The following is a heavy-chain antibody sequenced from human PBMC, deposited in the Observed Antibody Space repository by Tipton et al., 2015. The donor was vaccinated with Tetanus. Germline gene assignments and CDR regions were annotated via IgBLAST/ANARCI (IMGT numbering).Heavy chain of an antibody. D-gene: IGHD5-18*01. CDR3: AREPGFSYGFKY. Sequence: TLSLTCNVSGGSIISGEYYWTWIRRHAGRGLEWIGSIHHSGDTHYHPSLKSRVTMSVDTSENQFSLKLNSVTAADTAIYYCAREPGFSYGFKYWGQGAPVTVSS. J-gene: IGHJ4*02. CDR2: IHHSGDT. V-gene: IGHV4-31*03. CDR1: GGSIISGEYY.